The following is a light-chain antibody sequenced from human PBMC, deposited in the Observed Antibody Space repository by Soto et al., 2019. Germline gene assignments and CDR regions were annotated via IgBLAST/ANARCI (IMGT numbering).Light chain of an antibody. Sequence: EIVLTQSPGTLSLSPGERATLSCRASQSVSSSYLAWYQQKPGQAPRLLIYGASSRATGIPDRFSGSGSGSYCTHTISRLEPEDFAVYYCQQYGNSPWTFGQGTKVEIK. V-gene: IGKV3-20*01. J-gene: IGKJ1*01. CDR3: QQYGNSPWT. CDR2: GAS. CDR1: QSVSSSY.